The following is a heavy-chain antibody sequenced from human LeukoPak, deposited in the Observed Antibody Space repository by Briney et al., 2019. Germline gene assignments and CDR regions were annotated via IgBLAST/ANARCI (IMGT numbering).Heavy chain of an antibody. CDR1: GISFSSYS. CDR3: ARPILPRDYYYYGMDV. CDR2: IYSGGST. J-gene: IGHJ6*02. D-gene: IGHD2-15*01. Sequence: QPGRSLLLSCAASGISFSSYSMNWVRPAPGKGLEWVSVIYSGGSTYYADSVKGRFTISRDNSKNTLYLQMNSLRAEDTAVYYCARPILPRDYYYYGMDVWGQGTTVTVSS. V-gene: IGHV3-66*04.